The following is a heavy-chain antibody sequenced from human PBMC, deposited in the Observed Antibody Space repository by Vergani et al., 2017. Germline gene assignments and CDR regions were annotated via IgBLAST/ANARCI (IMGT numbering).Heavy chain of an antibody. J-gene: IGHJ3*02. V-gene: IGHV4-38-2*01. CDR3: ARLYYDENDAFDI. CDR2: IYYSGST. Sequence: VQLLESGGGLVQPGGSLRLSCAASGFTFSSYAMSWVRQAPGKGLEWIGSIYYSGSTYYNPSLKSRVTISVDTSKNQFSLKLSSVTAADTAVYYCARLYYDENDAFDIWGQGTMVTVSS. CDR1: GFTFSSYA. D-gene: IGHD3-22*01.